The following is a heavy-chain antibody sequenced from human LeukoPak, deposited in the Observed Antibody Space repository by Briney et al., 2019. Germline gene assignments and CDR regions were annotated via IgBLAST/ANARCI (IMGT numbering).Heavy chain of an antibody. CDR1: GFTFSSYW. CDR2: IKQDGSEN. CDR3: ARDWAVAGDFDH. J-gene: IGHJ4*02. D-gene: IGHD6-19*01. V-gene: IGHV3-7*01. Sequence: PGGSLRLSCVASGFTFSSYWMSWVRQAPGKGLEWVANIKQDGSENFYVDSVKGRFTISRDNAKNSLYLQMNRLRAEDTAVYYCARDWAVAGDFDHWGQGTLVTVSS.